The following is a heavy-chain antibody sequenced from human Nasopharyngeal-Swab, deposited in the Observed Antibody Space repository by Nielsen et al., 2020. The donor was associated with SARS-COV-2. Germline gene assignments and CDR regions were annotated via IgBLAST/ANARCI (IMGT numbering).Heavy chain of an antibody. V-gene: IGHV1-69*01. Sequence: WVRQVPGQGLEWMGGIIPIFGTANYAQKFQGRVTITADESTSTAYMELSSLRSEDTAVYYCARAGTDFYDFWSGYGYYYYGMDVWGQGTTVTVSS. D-gene: IGHD3-3*01. J-gene: IGHJ6*02. CDR3: ARAGTDFYDFWSGYGYYYYGMDV. CDR2: IIPIFGTA.